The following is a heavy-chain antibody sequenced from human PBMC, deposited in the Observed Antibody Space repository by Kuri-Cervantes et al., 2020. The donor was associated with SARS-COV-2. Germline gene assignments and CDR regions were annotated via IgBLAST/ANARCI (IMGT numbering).Heavy chain of an antibody. CDR1: GFTFSSSW. D-gene: IGHD1-26*01. V-gene: IGHV3-53*01. J-gene: IGHJ4*02. CDR2: IYSGGST. Sequence: GESLKISCAASGFTFSSSWMRWVCQAPGKGLEWVSVIYSGGSTYYADSVKGRFTISRDNSKNTLYLQMNSLRAEDTAVYYCARVPSGSYYEYYFDYWGQGTLVTVSS. CDR3: ARVPSGSYYEYYFDY.